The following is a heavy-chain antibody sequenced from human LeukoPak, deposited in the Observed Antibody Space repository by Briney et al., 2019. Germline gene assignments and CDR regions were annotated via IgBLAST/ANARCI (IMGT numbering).Heavy chain of an antibody. V-gene: IGHV3-7*04. Sequence: GGSLRLSCAASGFTFGIYWMSWVRQAPGKGLEWVANIKQDGSEKFYVDSVKGRFTLSRDNAKNSLFLQMNSLRAEDTAEYYCARDYYGSGWYGDYWGQGTLVTVSS. CDR1: GFTFGIYW. CDR2: IKQDGSEK. CDR3: ARDYYGSGWYGDY. J-gene: IGHJ4*02. D-gene: IGHD6-19*01.